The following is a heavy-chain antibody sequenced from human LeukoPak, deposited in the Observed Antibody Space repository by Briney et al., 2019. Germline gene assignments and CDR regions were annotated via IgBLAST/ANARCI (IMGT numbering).Heavy chain of an antibody. V-gene: IGHV3-74*01. CDR2: INSDGSST. Sequence: QTAGSLRFSCAASGFTFSSYWMHWVRHAPGKGLVWVSRINSDGSSTSYADSVKGRFTISRDNAKNTLYLQMNSLRAEDTAVYYCARELLWDYYGSGSYYGYWGQGTLVTVSS. J-gene: IGHJ4*02. D-gene: IGHD3-10*01. CDR3: ARELLWDYYGSGSYYGY. CDR1: GFTFSSYW.